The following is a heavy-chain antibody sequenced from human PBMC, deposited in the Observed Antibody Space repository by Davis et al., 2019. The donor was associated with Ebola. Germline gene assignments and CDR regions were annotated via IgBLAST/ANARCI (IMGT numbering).Heavy chain of an antibody. CDR1: GGFVSSGGYS. CDR3: ARDGGGYFDWLSPSYGMDV. CDR2: YYYTGST. D-gene: IGHD3-9*01. Sequence: SETLSLTCAVSGGFVSSGGYSWSWIRQPPGKGLEWIGYYYYTGSTYYNPSLKSRVTISIDTSKNQFSLKLSSVTAADTAVYYCARDGGGYFDWLSPSYGMDVWGQGTTVTVSS. V-gene: IGHV4-30-4*07. J-gene: IGHJ6*02.